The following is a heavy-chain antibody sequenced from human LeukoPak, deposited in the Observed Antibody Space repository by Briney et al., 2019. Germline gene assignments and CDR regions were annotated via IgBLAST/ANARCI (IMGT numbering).Heavy chain of an antibody. CDR1: GFTFSSYA. CDR3: ARSSLAYDSSGYFFDY. J-gene: IGHJ4*02. Sequence: GGSLRLSCAASGFTFSSYAMRWVRQAPGKGLEYVSAISSNGGSTYYANSVKGRFTISRDNSKNTLYLQMGSLRAEDMAVYYCARSSLAYDSSGYFFDYWGQGTLVTVSS. CDR2: ISSNGGST. V-gene: IGHV3-64*01. D-gene: IGHD3-22*01.